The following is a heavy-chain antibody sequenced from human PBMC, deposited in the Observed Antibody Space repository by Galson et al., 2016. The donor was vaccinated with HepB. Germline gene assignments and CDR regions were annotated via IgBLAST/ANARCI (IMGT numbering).Heavy chain of an antibody. D-gene: IGHD6-6*01. V-gene: IGHV3-66*01. CDR2: LYRDGFT. Sequence: SLRLSCAASGFVVSSTYMAWVRQAPGRGLECVSLLYRDGFTYYADSVEGRFTISRDNSKNTFYLQMNSLSADDTAVYYCARDGRQDRGSIFDYWGQGTLVTVSS. CDR3: ARDGRQDRGSIFDY. J-gene: IGHJ4*02. CDR1: GFVVSSTY.